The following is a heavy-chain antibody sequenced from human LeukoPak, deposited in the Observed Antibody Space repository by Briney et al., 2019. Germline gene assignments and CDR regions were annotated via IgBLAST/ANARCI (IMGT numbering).Heavy chain of an antibody. CDR2: IRSKAYGGTT. Sequence: GSLRLSCTASGFTFGDYAMSWVRQAPGKGLEWVGFIRSKAYGGTTEYAASVKGRFTISRDDSKSIAYLQMNSLKTEDTAVYYCTRELCGGDCDYDYWGQGTLVTVSS. J-gene: IGHJ4*02. CDR3: TRELCGGDCDYDY. V-gene: IGHV3-49*04. CDR1: GFTFGDYA. D-gene: IGHD2-21*01.